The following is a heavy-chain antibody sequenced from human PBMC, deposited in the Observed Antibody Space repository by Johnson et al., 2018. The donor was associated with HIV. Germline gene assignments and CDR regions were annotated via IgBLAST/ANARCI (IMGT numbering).Heavy chain of an antibody. Sequence: VLLVESGGGVVQPGRSLRLSCAASGFTFSSYAMHWVRQAPGKGLEWVALISYDGSNKYYGDSVKGRFTISRDNSKNKLYLQMNSLRAEDTAGYYCARERRPWGPDAFDIWGQGTMVTVSS. CDR3: ARERRPWGPDAFDI. V-gene: IGHV3-30*04. D-gene: IGHD3-16*01. J-gene: IGHJ3*02. CDR1: GFTFSSYA. CDR2: ISYDGSNK.